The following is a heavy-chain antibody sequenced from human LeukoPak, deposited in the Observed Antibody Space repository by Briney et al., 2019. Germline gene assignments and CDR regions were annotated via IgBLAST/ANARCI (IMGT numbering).Heavy chain of an antibody. J-gene: IGHJ6*03. D-gene: IGHD3-9*01. Sequence: ASVKVSCKASGYTFTGYDMHWVRQAPGQGLEWMGWINPDSGGANYAQKFQGRVTMTRDTSISTVYMELSRLRSDDTAVYYCARRLRYFDWLLGGRYYYYYMDVWGKGTTVTISS. V-gene: IGHV1-2*02. CDR2: INPDSGGA. CDR1: GYTFTGYD. CDR3: ARRLRYFDWLLGGRYYYYYMDV.